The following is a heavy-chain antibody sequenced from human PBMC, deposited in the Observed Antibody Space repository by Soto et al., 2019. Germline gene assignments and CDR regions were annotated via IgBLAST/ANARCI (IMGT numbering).Heavy chain of an antibody. CDR3: AKDVSVIVPIEKLNLCYYFGMDV. V-gene: IGHV3-30*18. D-gene: IGHD2-2*01. CDR2: IPFDGSKI. CDR1: AFTFSRFA. J-gene: IGHJ6*02. Sequence: QGQLVQSGGGVVQPGRSLTLSCEASAFTFSRFAMHWVRQAPGKGLEWVARIPFDGSKIFYTHSVKYRFTISRDNSKNTLFLQMNNLRAEDTAVYYCAKDVSVIVPIEKLNLCYYFGMDVWGQGTTVTVSS.